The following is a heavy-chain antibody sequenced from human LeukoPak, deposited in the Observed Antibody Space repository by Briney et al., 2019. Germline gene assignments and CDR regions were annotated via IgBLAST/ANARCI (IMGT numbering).Heavy chain of an antibody. Sequence: GGSLRLSCAASGFTFSSYAMTWVRQAPGKGLEWVSSISGSGGGTYYADSVKGRITMSRDNSKNPLYLQMNSLRAEDTAVYYCAKPTKPLTYDSSGSLDYWGQGTLVTVSS. J-gene: IGHJ4*02. V-gene: IGHV3-23*01. CDR2: ISGSGGGT. CDR3: AKPTKPLTYDSSGSLDY. D-gene: IGHD3-22*01. CDR1: GFTFSSYA.